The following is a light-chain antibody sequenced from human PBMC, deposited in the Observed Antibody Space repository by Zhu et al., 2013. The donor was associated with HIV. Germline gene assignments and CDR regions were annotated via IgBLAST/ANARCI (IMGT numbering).Light chain of an antibody. CDR3: CSYTTTSIRI. Sequence: PGQSITISCTGTSSDVGSYNLVSWYQQHPGRAPKLIIYEVTKRPSGVSNRFSGSKSDNTASLTISGLQPEDEADYYCCSYTTTSIRIFGGGTKVTVL. J-gene: IGLJ2*01. V-gene: IGLV2-14*02. CDR2: EVT. CDR1: SSDVGSYNL.